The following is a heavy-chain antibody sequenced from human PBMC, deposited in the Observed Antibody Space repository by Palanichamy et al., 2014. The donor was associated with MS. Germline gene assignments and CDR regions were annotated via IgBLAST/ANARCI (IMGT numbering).Heavy chain of an antibody. CDR2: I. CDR3: ARVFVVVPAAMPYYYGMDV. V-gene: IGHV3-48*01. J-gene: IGHJ6*02. Sequence: IYYADSVKGRFTISRDNAKNSLYLQMNSLRAEDTAVYYCARVFVVVPAAMPYYYGMDVWGQGATVTVSS. D-gene: IGHD2-2*01.